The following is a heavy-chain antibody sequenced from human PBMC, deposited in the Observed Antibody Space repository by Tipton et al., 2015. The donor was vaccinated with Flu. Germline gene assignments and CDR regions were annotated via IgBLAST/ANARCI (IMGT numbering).Heavy chain of an antibody. V-gene: IGHV5-51*01. CDR3: ARGLMVYDY. CDR2: IYPGDSDT. D-gene: IGHD2-8*01. J-gene: IGHJ4*02. Sequence: VQLVQSGAEVKKPGESLKISCKDSGFNFASHWIGWVRQMPGKGLEWMGVIYPGDSDTRYSPSFQGQVTISADMSINTAFLQWSSLQASDTANYYCARGLMVYDYWGQGTTVTVSP. CDR1: GFNFASHW.